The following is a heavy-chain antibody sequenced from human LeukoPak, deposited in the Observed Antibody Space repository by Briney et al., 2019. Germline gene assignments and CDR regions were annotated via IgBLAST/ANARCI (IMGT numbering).Heavy chain of an antibody. J-gene: IGHJ4*02. Sequence: PGGSLRLSCAASGFSFSSYAMSWVRQAPGKGLDWVSTISGSGGATYYADSVKGRFTISRDNSKNTLYLQMNSLRAEDTAVYYCATDSEKMLALDYWGRGALVTVSS. V-gene: IGHV3-23*01. CDR2: ISGSGGAT. CDR3: ATDSEKMLALDY. D-gene: IGHD2-8*01. CDR1: GFSFSSYA.